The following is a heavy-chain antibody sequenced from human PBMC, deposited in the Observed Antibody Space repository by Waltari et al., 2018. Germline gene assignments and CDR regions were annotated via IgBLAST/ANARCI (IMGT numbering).Heavy chain of an antibody. J-gene: IGHJ4*02. CDR3: ARHYDSSGIDY. CDR1: GGSISSSSYY. CDR2: IYYSGST. D-gene: IGHD3-22*01. Sequence: QLQLQESGPGLVKPSETLSLTCTVSGGSISSSSYYWGWIRQPPGKGLEWIGSIYYSGSTYYNPSLKSRVTISVDTSKNQFSLKLSSVTAADTAVYYCARHYDSSGIDYWGQGTLVTVSS. V-gene: IGHV4-39*01.